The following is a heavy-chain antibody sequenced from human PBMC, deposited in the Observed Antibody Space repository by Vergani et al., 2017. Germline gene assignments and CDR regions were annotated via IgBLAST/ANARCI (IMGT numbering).Heavy chain of an antibody. Sequence: QVQLVQSGAEVKKPGASVKVSCKASGYTFTSDYMHWVRQAPGQGLEWMGIINPSGGSTSYAQKFQGRVTMTRDTSTSTVYMELSSLRSEDTAVYYCARDGRTDGYYYGMDVWGQGTTVTVSS. CDR1: GYTFTSDY. CDR3: ARDGRTDGYYYGMDV. V-gene: IGHV1-46*03. D-gene: IGHD1-26*01. CDR2: INPSGGST. J-gene: IGHJ6*02.